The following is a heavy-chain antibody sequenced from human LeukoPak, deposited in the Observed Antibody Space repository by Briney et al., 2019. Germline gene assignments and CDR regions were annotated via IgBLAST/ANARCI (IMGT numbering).Heavy chain of an antibody. CDR1: GFIVSSKY. D-gene: IGHD4-17*01. V-gene: IGHV3-66*01. J-gene: IGHJ4*02. CDR3: ARIDYGDYY. Sequence: GGSLRLSCAASGFIVSSKYMSWVRQAPGKGLEWVSVIHSGGSAYYADSVKGRFTTSRDNSKNTLYLQMNSLRAEDTAVYYCARIDYGDYYWGQGTLVTVSS. CDR2: IHSGGSA.